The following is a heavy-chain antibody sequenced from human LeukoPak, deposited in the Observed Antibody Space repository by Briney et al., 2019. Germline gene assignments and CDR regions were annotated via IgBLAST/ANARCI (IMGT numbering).Heavy chain of an antibody. CDR3: AKDQHLWLWFGEHRDAFDI. Sequence: GGSLRLSCAASGFTVSSNYMSWVRQAPGKGLEWVSVIYSGGSTYYADSVKGRFTISRDNSKNTLYLQMNSLRAEDTAVYYCAKDQHLWLWFGEHRDAFDIWGQGTMVAVSS. D-gene: IGHD3-10*01. V-gene: IGHV3-53*01. CDR1: GFTVSSNY. CDR2: IYSGGST. J-gene: IGHJ3*02.